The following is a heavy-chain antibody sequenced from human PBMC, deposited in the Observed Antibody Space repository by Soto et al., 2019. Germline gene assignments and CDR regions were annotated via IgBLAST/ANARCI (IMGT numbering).Heavy chain of an antibody. V-gene: IGHV3-23*01. Sequence: EVQLLESGGGLVQPGGSLRLSCAASGFTFSSYAMSWVRQAPAKGLEWVSTISFSGGSTYYADSVKGRFTISRDNSQNALYLQMNRLRAEDTAVYYCAKDRGTYVLDYWGQGTLVTVSS. CDR1: GFTFSSYA. CDR3: AKDRGTYVLDY. J-gene: IGHJ4*02. CDR2: ISFSGGST. D-gene: IGHD1-26*01.